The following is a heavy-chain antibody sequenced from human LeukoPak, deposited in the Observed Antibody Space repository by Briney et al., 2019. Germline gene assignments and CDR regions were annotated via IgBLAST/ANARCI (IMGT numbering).Heavy chain of an antibody. J-gene: IGHJ6*03. V-gene: IGHV3-30*04. CDR3: AKVMVRGVFYYYYYMDV. CDR2: ISYDGSNE. CDR1: GFTFSSYV. Sequence: GRSLRLSCAASGFTFSSYVMHRVRQAPGKGLEWVAIISYDGSNEYYADSVKGRFTISRDNSKNTLYLQMNSLRAEDTAVYYCAKVMVRGVFYYYYYMDVWGKGTTVTISS. D-gene: IGHD3-10*01.